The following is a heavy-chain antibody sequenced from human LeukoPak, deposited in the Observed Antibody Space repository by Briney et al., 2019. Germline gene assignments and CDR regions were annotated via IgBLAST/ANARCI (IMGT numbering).Heavy chain of an antibody. D-gene: IGHD6-13*01. CDR3: AKDKGSSWYDAFDI. V-gene: IGHV3-21*01. CDR2: ISTSSIYI. CDR1: GFTFSSYN. J-gene: IGHJ3*02. Sequence: GGSLRLSCAASGFTFSSYNMNWVRQAPGKGLEWVSSISTSSIYIYYADSVRGRFTISRVNAKHSMYLQMNSLRAEDTAVYYCAKDKGSSWYDAFDIWGQGTMVTVSS.